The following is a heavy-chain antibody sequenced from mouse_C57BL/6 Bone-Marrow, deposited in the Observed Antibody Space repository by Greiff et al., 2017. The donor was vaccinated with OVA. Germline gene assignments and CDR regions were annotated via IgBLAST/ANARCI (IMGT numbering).Heavy chain of an antibody. Sequence: DVKLQESGPGLVKPSQSLSLTCSVTGYSITSGYYWNWIRQFPGNKLEWMGYISYDGSNNYNPSLKNRISITRDTSKNQFFLKLNSVTTEDTATYYCAREGDLLPAMDYWGQGTSVTVSS. D-gene: IGHD1-1*01. CDR1: GYSITSGYY. CDR3: AREGDLLPAMDY. V-gene: IGHV3-6*01. J-gene: IGHJ4*01. CDR2: ISYDGSN.